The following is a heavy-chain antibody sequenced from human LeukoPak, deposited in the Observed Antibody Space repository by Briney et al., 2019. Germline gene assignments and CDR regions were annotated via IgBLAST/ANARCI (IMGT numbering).Heavy chain of an antibody. CDR2: VHLDGRT. J-gene: IGHJ4*02. CDR1: GGSVTSTNW. CDR3: AREGGFHRPLDY. Sequence: KPSETLSLTCGVSGGSVTSTNWWTWVRQPPGKGLEWIGEVHLDGRTNYNPSLKSRLTMSVDLSENHVSLKLTSVTAADTAVYYCAREGGFHRPLDYSGQGTLVTVSS. V-gene: IGHV4-4*02.